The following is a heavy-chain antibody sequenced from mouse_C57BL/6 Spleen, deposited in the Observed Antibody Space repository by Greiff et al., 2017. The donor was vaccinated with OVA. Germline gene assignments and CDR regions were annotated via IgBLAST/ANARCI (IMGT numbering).Heavy chain of an antibody. CDR1: GFNIKDDY. CDR2: IDPENGDT. CDR3: TTRGITAVGY. Sequence: EVKLQESGAELVRPGASVKLSCTASGFNIKDDYMHWVKQRPEQGLEWIGWIDPENGDTEYASKFQGKATITADTSSNTAYLQLSSLTSEDTAVYYCTTRGITAVGYWGQGTTLTVAS. J-gene: IGHJ2*01. V-gene: IGHV14-4*01. D-gene: IGHD1-1*01.